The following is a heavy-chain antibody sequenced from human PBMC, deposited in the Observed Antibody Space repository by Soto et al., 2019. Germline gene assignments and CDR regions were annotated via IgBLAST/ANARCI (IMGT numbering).Heavy chain of an antibody. CDR1: GGSISSSSYY. Sequence: SETLSLTCTVSGGSISSSSYYWGWIRQPPGKGLEWIGSIYYSGSTYYNPSLKSRVTISVDTSKNQFSLKLSSVTAADTAVYYCVRSYYDFWSGYYTPYYYYMDVWGKGTTVTVSS. D-gene: IGHD3-3*01. CDR3: VRSYYDFWSGYYTPYYYYMDV. CDR2: IYYSGST. V-gene: IGHV4-39*01. J-gene: IGHJ6*03.